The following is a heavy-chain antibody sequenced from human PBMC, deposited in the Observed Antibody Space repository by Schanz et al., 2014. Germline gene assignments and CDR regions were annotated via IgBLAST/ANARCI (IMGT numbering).Heavy chain of an antibody. V-gene: IGHV4-61*02. CDR1: GGSISSGSYY. CDR3: ARGGARRFPVVPDAIQGLRGHYYYYYLDV. D-gene: IGHD2-2*02. Sequence: QVQLQESGPGLVKPSQTLSLTCSVSGGSISSGSYYWNWIRQPAGKGLEWIGRVYTSGSTNYNPSLKSRVTIPLDTTKNQFSLKLRSVTAADTAVYYCARGGARRFPVVPDAIQGLRGHYYYYYLDVWGKGTTVTASS. CDR2: VYTSGST. J-gene: IGHJ6*03.